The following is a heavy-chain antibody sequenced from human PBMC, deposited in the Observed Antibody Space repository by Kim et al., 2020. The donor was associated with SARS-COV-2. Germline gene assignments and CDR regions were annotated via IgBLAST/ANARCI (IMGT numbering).Heavy chain of an antibody. CDR2: IYYSGST. V-gene: IGHV4-39*01. J-gene: IGHJ5*02. CDR3: ARREDYYDSSGYYHRFDP. D-gene: IGHD3-22*01. CDR1: GGSISSSRYY. Sequence: SETLSLTCTVSGGSISSSRYYWGWIRQPPGKGLEWIGSIYYSGSTYYNPSLKSRVTISVDTSKNQFSLKLSSVTAADTAVYYCARREDYYDSSGYYHRFDPWGQGTLVTVSS.